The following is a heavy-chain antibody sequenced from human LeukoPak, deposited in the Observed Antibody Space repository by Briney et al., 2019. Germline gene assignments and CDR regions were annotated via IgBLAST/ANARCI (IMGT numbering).Heavy chain of an antibody. CDR1: GGSISSYY. Sequence: SETLSLTCTASGGSISSYYWSWIRQPPGKGLEWIGYIYYSGSTNYNPSLKSRVTISVDTPKNQFSLKLSSVTAADTAVYYCARVPNEGDAFDIWGQGTMVTVSS. D-gene: IGHD1-1*01. V-gene: IGHV4-59*01. J-gene: IGHJ3*02. CDR2: IYYSGST. CDR3: ARVPNEGDAFDI.